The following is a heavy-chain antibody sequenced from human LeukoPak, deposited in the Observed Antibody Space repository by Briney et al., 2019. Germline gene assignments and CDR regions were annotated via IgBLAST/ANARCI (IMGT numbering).Heavy chain of an antibody. CDR2: INNDGSNT. CDR3: ARGRVGNCFDY. J-gene: IGHJ4*02. Sequence: GGSLRLSCAASGFTFSSYWMHWVRQAPGKGLVWVSRINNDGSNTGYADSVKGRFTISRDNAKNTLYLQMNSLRAEDTAVYYCARGRVGNCFDYWGQGTLATVSS. V-gene: IGHV3-74*01. D-gene: IGHD1-26*01. CDR1: GFTFSSYW.